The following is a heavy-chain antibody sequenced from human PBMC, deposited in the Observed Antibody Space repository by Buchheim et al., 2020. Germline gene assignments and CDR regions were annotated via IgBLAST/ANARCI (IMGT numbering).Heavy chain of an antibody. D-gene: IGHD3-22*01. J-gene: IGHJ4*02. Sequence: EVQLVESGGGLVQPGGSLRLSRTASGFTFSGNWMHWVRQAPGKGLVWVSRIDSDGGSSIYMDSVEGRFTISRDNAKNTLYLQMNSLRVEDTAVYYCARGRLGYVDYWGQGA. CDR1: GFTFSGNW. CDR2: IDSDGGSS. CDR3: ARGRLGYVDY. V-gene: IGHV3-74*01.